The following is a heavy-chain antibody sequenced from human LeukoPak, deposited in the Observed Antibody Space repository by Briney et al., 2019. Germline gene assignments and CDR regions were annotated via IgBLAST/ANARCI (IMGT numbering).Heavy chain of an antibody. CDR1: GGSINSYY. CDR3: ARVELLGSSGWPFDY. V-gene: IGHV4-59*01. CDR2: IYYSGST. D-gene: IGHD6-19*01. Sequence: SETLSLTCTVSGGSINSYYWSWIRQPPGKGLEWIGYIYYSGSTNYNPSLKSRVTISVDTSKNQFSLKLSSVTAADTAVYYCARVELLGSSGWPFDYWGQGTLVTVSS. J-gene: IGHJ4*02.